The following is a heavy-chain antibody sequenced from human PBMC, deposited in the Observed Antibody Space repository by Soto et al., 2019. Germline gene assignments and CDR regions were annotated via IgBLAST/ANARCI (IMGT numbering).Heavy chain of an antibody. V-gene: IGHV4-59*01. Sequence: QVQLQESGPGLVKPSETLSLTCTVSGGSISSYYWSWIRQPPGKGLEWIGYIYYSGSTNYNPSTTRPVTISPDTSKSLFCPKLSSVTAADTAVYYCAGGGIHLWYPFDYWGRGTLVTVSS. D-gene: IGHD3-10*01. CDR1: GGSISSYY. CDR2: IYYSGST. J-gene: IGHJ4*02. CDR3: AGGGIHLWYPFDY.